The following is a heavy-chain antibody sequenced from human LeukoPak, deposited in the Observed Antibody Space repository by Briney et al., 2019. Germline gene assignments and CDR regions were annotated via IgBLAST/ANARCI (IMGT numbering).Heavy chain of an antibody. Sequence: PSETLSLTCTVSGGSISSSTYYWGWFRQPPGKGLEWIGSIYYSGNTYYNPSLKSRVTISVDTSKNQFSLKLSSVTAADTAVYYCVRPWGYWGQGTLVTVSS. CDR2: IYYSGNT. J-gene: IGHJ4*02. CDR1: GGSISSSTYY. V-gene: IGHV4-39*01. CDR3: VRPWGY. D-gene: IGHD3-16*01.